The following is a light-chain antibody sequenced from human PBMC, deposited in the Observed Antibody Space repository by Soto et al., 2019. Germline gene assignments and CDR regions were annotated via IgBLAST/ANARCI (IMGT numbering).Light chain of an antibody. CDR1: SSDVGGYNR. CDR2: DVS. CDR3: TSYATGSAYV. Sequence: QSALTQPPSVSGSPGQSVTISCTGTSSDVGGYNRVSWYQQPPGKAPKLLIYDVSNRPSGGSTRFSGSKSGNTASLTISGLQVEEEADYYCTSYATGSAYVFGPGTKVTVL. V-gene: IGLV2-18*02. J-gene: IGLJ1*01.